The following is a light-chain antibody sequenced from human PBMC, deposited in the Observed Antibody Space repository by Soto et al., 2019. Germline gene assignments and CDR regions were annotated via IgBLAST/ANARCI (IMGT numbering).Light chain of an antibody. V-gene: IGKV1-12*01. CDR3: QQANRFPRT. CDR2: TGS. Sequence: DIQMTQSPSSVSASVGDRVSITCRASQGISNWLAWYQQKPGRDPKLLIYTGSSLQSGIPSRFSGTGSGTDFTLTISSLQPEDVATYYCQQANRFPRTFGGGTKVEIK. CDR1: QGISNW. J-gene: IGKJ4*01.